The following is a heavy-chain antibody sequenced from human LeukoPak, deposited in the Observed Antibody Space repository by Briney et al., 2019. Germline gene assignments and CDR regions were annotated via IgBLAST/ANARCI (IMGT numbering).Heavy chain of an antibody. CDR3: ARGLTYYYYMDV. V-gene: IGHV4-4*02. CDR1: GGSISSSNW. D-gene: IGHD6-19*01. Sequence: PSETLSLTCAVSGGSISSSNWWSWVRQPPGKGLEWIGEIYRSGSTNYNPSLKSRVTISVDKSKNRFSLKLNSVTAADTAVYYCARGLTYYYYMDVWGRGTTVTVSS. J-gene: IGHJ6*03. CDR2: IYRSGST.